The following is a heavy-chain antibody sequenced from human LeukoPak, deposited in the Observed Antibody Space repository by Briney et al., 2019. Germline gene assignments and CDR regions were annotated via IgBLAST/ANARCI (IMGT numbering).Heavy chain of an antibody. D-gene: IGHD2-15*01. CDR1: GYTFTSYG. CDR3: ARDRGYCSGGSCPAGESDY. V-gene: IGHV1-18*01. CDR2: ISAYNGNT. Sequence: ASVKVSCKASGYTFTSYGISWVRQAPGQGLEWMGWISAYNGNTNYAQKLQGRVTMTTDTSTSTAYMELRSLRSDDTAVYYCARDRGYCSGGSCPAGESDYWGQGTLVTVSS. J-gene: IGHJ4*02.